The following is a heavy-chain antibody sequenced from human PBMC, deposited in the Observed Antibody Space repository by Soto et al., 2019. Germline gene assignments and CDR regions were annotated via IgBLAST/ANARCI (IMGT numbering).Heavy chain of an antibody. V-gene: IGHV3-23*01. J-gene: IGHJ4*02. D-gene: IGHD2-2*01. CDR3: AKYACSSTSCYGWDYFDY. CDR2: ISGSGGST. Sequence: EVQLLESGGGLVQPGGSLRLSCAASGFTFSSYAMSWVRQAPGKGLEWVSAISGSGGSTYYADSVKGRFTISRDNSKNTLYLQMSSLRAEDTAVYYCAKYACSSTSCYGWDYFDYWGQGTRVTVSS. CDR1: GFTFSSYA.